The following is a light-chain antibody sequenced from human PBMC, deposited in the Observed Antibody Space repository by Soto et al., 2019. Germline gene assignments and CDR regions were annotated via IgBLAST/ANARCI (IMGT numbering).Light chain of an antibody. CDR3: QQFGTSPLWT. CDR2: ETS. CDR1: QSVTGNY. J-gene: IGKJ1*01. Sequence: EIVFTQSPGTLSLSPGERATLSCRASQSVTGNYLAWYQQKPGQAPRLLMYETSTRATGIPDRFSGSGSGTDFTLTISRLEPEDFAVYFCQQFGTSPLWTFGQGTKVDIK. V-gene: IGKV3-20*01.